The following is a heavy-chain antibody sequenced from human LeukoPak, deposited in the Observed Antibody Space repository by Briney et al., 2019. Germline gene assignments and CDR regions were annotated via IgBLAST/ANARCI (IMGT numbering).Heavy chain of an antibody. D-gene: IGHD4-17*01. J-gene: IGHJ4*02. Sequence: GASVKVSCKASGYTFTSYYMHWVRQAPGQGLEWMGIINPSGGSTSYAQKFQGRVTMTRDTSTSTVYMELSSLRSEDTAVYYCAGTPVADGDYGYYFDYWGQGTLVTVSS. CDR2: INPSGGST. CDR1: GYTFTSYY. V-gene: IGHV1-46*01. CDR3: AGTPVADGDYGYYFDY.